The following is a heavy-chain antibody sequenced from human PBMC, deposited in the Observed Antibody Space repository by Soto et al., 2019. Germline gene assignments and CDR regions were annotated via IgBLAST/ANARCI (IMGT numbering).Heavy chain of an antibody. V-gene: IGHV4-34*01. CDR2: INHSGST. CDR3: ARDITTGDYFDY. J-gene: IGHJ4*02. CDR1: GGSFSGYY. D-gene: IGHD4-17*01. Sequence: QVQLQQWGAGLLKPSETLSLTCAVYGGSFSGYYWSWIRQPPGKGLEWIGEINHSGSTNYNPSLKSRVTISVETSKNQFSLKLSSVTAADTAVYYCARDITTGDYFDYWGQGTLVTVSS.